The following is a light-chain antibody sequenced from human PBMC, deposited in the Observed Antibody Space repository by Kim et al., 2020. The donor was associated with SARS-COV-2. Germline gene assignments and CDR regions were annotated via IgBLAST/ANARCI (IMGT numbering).Light chain of an antibody. Sequence: PASSSGRSGQSLLHSSGYDYLDWYLPKPGQSPHLLIYLGSNRAAGVPDRFSGSGSRTDVTLKISRVEAEDVGVYYCMQTLQTPLTFGQGTKVDIK. CDR2: LGS. CDR1: QSLLHSSGYDY. J-gene: IGKJ1*01. CDR3: MQTLQTPLT. V-gene: IGKV2-28*01.